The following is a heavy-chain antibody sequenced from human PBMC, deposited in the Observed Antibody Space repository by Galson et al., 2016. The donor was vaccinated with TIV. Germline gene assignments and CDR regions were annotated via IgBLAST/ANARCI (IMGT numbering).Heavy chain of an antibody. V-gene: IGHV4-34*01. D-gene: IGHD3-10*01. CDR3: TRGRFESGSYYNNGFDY. CDR1: GGSFRGYY. Sequence: SETLSLTCAASGGSFRGYYWTWIRLPPGKGLEWIGEINHSGSTNSITSLTSRLTMSVDTSTNHFSLQLSSVTAADTAVYYCTRGRFESGSYYNNGFDYWGQGTPVTVSS. J-gene: IGHJ4*02. CDR2: INHSGST.